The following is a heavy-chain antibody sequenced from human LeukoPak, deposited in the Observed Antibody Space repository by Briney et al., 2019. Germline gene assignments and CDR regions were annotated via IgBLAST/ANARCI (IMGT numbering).Heavy chain of an antibody. CDR2: MYYSGST. CDR3: ARGVAGYGPYDY. V-gene: IGHV4-59*01. D-gene: IGHD5-12*01. CDR1: GDSISTYY. J-gene: IGHJ4*02. Sequence: SETLTLTCTVSGDSISTYYWSWIRQPPGKGLEWIGYMYYSGSTNYNPSLKSRVTISLDTPKNQFSLRLNSVTAADTAVYYCARGVAGYGPYDYWGQGTLVTVSS.